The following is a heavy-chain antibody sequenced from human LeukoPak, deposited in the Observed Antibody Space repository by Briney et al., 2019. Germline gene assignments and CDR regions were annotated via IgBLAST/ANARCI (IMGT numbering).Heavy chain of an antibody. Sequence: GGPLRLSCAASGFSFSDYYMTWIRQTPGKGLEWVSDISSNGRGTFYAESVRGRFTVSRDNAKKSLYLQMDSLRVEDTAVYYCARDERAYYSDSGSSSPRDYDYYYMDVWGKGITVTVSS. V-gene: IGHV3-11*01. CDR2: ISSNGRGT. D-gene: IGHD3-10*01. CDR3: ARDERAYYSDSGSSSPRDYDYYYMDV. J-gene: IGHJ6*03. CDR1: GFSFSDYY.